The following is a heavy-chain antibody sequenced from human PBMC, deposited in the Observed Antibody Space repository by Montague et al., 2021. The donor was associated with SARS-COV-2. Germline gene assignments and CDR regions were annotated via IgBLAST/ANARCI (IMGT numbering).Heavy chain of an antibody. J-gene: IGHJ4*02. CDR3: ARDLWVWRSVEGSFDY. CDR2: IYYSGST. D-gene: IGHD3-10*01. V-gene: IGHV4-39*07. Sequence: SETLSLTCTVSGASISSSSYYWGWIRQPPGQGLEWIGSIYYSGSTYYNPSLESRVTIAVDTSKNQFSLGLSSVPAADTAGYYCARDLWVWRSVEGSFDYWGQGTLVTVSS. CDR1: GASISSSSYY.